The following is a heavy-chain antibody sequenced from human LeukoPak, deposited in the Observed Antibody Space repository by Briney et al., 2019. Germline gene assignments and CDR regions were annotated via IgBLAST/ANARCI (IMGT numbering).Heavy chain of an antibody. Sequence: SVKVSCKASGGTFSSYAISWVRQAPGQGLEWMGRIIPILGIANYAQKSQGRVTITADKSTSTAYMELSSLRSEDTAVYYCAREMQLVKNWFDPWGQGTLVTVSS. CDR1: GGTFSSYA. D-gene: IGHD6-13*01. J-gene: IGHJ5*02. V-gene: IGHV1-69*04. CDR2: IIPILGIA. CDR3: AREMQLVKNWFDP.